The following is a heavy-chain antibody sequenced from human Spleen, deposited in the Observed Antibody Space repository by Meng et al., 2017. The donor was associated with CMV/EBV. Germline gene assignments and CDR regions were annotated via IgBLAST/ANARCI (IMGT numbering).Heavy chain of an antibody. Sequence: GSLRLSCTVSGYSIRDGYYWGWIRQPPGKGLEWIGSIYHSGNTYYNPSLKSRVTISVDTSKNQYSLKLSSVSAADTAVYYCARVKGDYGDYLPVDYWGQGTLVTVSS. V-gene: IGHV4-38-2*02. CDR2: IYHSGNT. CDR1: GYSIRDGYY. D-gene: IGHD4-17*01. CDR3: ARVKGDYGDYLPVDY. J-gene: IGHJ4*02.